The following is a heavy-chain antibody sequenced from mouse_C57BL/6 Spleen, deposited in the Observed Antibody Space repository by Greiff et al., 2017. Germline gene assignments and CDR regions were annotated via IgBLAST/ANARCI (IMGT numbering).Heavy chain of an antibody. Sequence: EVMLVESGGDLVKPGGSLKLSCAASGFTFSSYGMSWVRPTPDKRLEWVATISSGGSYTYYPDSVKGRFTISRDNAKNTLYLQMSSLKSEDTAMYYCARQGYYDYDDLFAYWGQGTLVTVSA. CDR1: GFTFSSYG. CDR2: ISSGGSYT. J-gene: IGHJ3*01. V-gene: IGHV5-6*01. CDR3: ARQGYYDYDDLFAY. D-gene: IGHD2-4*01.